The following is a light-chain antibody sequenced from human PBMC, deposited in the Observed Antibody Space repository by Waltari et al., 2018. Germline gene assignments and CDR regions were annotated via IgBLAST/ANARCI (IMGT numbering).Light chain of an antibody. CDR3: QQSRTSPKFT. J-gene: IGKJ4*01. CDR2: ATS. Sequence: DIQMTQSPSSLFASVRARVTITCRASESISTFLNSYQYKPGQAPQLLVFATSTLQSGVPSRFSGGGSGTDFTLTISSLQPEDCAIDYCQQSRTSPKFTFGGGTKVQLK. CDR1: ESISTF. V-gene: IGKV1-39*01.